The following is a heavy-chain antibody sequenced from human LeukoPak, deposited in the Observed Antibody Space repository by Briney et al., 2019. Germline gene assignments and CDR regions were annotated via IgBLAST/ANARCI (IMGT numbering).Heavy chain of an antibody. D-gene: IGHD3-10*01. CDR2: IYYSGGT. CDR1: GGSISSYY. J-gene: IGHJ4*02. Sequence: SETLSLTCTVSGGSISSYYWSWIRHPPGKGLEWIGYIYYSGGTNYNPSLKSRVTISVDTSKNQFSLKLSSVTAADTAVYYCARMPVWFGELDYWGQGTLVTVSS. V-gene: IGHV4-59*08. CDR3: ARMPVWFGELDY.